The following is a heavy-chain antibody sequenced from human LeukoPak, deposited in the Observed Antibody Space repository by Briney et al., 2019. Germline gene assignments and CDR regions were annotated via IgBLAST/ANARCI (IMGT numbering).Heavy chain of an antibody. CDR1: GYTFTSYD. Sequence: GASVKVSCKASGYTFTSYDINWVRQATGQGLEWMGWMNPNSGNTGYAQKFQGRVTMTRNTSISTAYMELSSLRSEDTAVYYCAREEKEGYCSSTSCYRYYFDYWGQGTLVTVSS. V-gene: IGHV1-8*01. CDR3: AREEKEGYCSSTSCYRYYFDY. CDR2: MNPNSGNT. D-gene: IGHD2-2*01. J-gene: IGHJ4*02.